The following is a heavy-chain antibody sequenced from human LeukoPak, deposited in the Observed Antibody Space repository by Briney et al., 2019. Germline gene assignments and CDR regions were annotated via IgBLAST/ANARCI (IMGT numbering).Heavy chain of an antibody. V-gene: IGHV3-15*01. CDR3: ATVAHSSSLDY. CDR1: GFTFCNAW. CDR2: IKSKTDGGTT. D-gene: IGHD6-6*01. Sequence: PGGSLRLSCAASGFTFCNAWMSWVRQAPGKGLEWVGRIKSKTDGGTTDYAAPVKGRFTISRDDSKNTLYLQVNSLKTEDTAVYYCATVAHSSSLDYWGQGTLVTVSS. J-gene: IGHJ4*02.